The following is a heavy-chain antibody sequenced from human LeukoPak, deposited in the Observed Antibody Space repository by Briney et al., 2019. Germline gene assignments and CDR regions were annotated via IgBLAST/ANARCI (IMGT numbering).Heavy chain of an antibody. CDR1: GFTFGGYG. Sequence: GGSLRLSCAGSGFTFGGYGMHWVRQTPGKGLEWVAVLVYDGRRAFYADSVKGRFTISRDNSKNPMSVQMDDLRAEDTAVYYCTICNNDHFDYWGQGTLVTVSS. CDR2: LVYDGRRA. D-gene: IGHD1/OR15-1a*01. V-gene: IGHV3-33*03. CDR3: TICNNDHFDY. J-gene: IGHJ4*02.